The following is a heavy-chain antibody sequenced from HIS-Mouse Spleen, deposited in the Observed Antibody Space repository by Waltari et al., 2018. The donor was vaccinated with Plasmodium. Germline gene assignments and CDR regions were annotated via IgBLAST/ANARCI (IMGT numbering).Heavy chain of an antibody. CDR3: ARELYDSSGYYYFDY. D-gene: IGHD3-22*01. CDR1: GGSISSSSYY. V-gene: IGHV4-39*07. J-gene: IGHJ4*02. CDR2: IYYSGIT. Sequence: QLQLQESGPGLVKPSETLSLTCTVSGGSISSSSYYWGWIRQPPGKGLEWIGSIYYSGITYYNPALKSRVTISVDTSKNQFSLKLSSVTAADTAVYYCARELYDSSGYYYFDYWGQGTLVTVSS.